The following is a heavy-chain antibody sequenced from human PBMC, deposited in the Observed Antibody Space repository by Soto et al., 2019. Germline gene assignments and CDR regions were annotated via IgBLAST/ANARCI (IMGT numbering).Heavy chain of an antibody. D-gene: IGHD3-22*01. V-gene: IGHV4-59*08. CDR1: GGSISSYY. Sequence: SETLSLTCTVSGGSISSYYWSWIRQPPGKGLEWIGYIYYSGSTNYNPSLKSRVTISVDTSKNQFSLKLSSVSAADTAIYYCARSNSGYYKWFAPWGQGTLVTVSS. J-gene: IGHJ5*02. CDR2: IYYSGST. CDR3: ARSNSGYYKWFAP.